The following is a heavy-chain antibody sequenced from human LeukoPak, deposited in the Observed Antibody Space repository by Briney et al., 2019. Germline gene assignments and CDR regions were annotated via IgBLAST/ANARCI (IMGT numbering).Heavy chain of an antibody. CDR1: GFTFSSFG. CDR2: ISSTGGTA. J-gene: IGHJ4*02. CDR3: AKSRMSWNYEPAGY. Sequence: GGTLRLSCAASGFTFSSFGTSWVRQAPGKGLEWVSAISSTGGTAYYADSVKGRFTISRDNSKNTLYLQMNSLRAEDTAVYYCAKSRMSWNYEPAGYWGQGTLVTVSS. V-gene: IGHV3-23*01. D-gene: IGHD1-7*01.